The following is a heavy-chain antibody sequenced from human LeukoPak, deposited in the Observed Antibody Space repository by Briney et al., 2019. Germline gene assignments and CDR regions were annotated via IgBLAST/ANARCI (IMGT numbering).Heavy chain of an antibody. Sequence: GGSLRLSCAASGFTFSSYGMNWVRQAPGKGLEWVSGISPSGGGTYYADSVKGRFTISRDDSKNTLSLQMNSLRVEDTAVYYCAQDLAWGAFDHWGQGTLVTVSS. CDR2: ISPSGGGT. J-gene: IGHJ4*02. V-gene: IGHV3-23*01. D-gene: IGHD7-27*01. CDR3: AQDLAWGAFDH. CDR1: GFTFSSYG.